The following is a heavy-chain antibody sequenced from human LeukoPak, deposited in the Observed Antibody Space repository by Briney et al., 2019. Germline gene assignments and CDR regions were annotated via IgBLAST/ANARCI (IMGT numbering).Heavy chain of an antibody. CDR1: GFTFSSYS. Sequence: GGSLRLSCAASGFTFSSYSMNWVRQAPGKGLEWVSSISSSSSYIYYADSVKGRFTISGDNAKNSLYLQMNSLRAEDTAVYYCATFGGIIGLPFDYWGQGTLVTVSS. J-gene: IGHJ4*02. CDR2: ISSSSSYI. V-gene: IGHV3-21*01. CDR3: ATFGGIIGLPFDY. D-gene: IGHD3-16*02.